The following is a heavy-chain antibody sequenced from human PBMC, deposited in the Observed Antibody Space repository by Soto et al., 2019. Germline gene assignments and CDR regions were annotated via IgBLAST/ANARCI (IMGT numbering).Heavy chain of an antibody. CDR2: IFSNDAK. D-gene: IGHD3-10*01. CDR1: GFSLSNARMG. Sequence: QVTLKESGPVLVKPTETLTLTCTVSGFSLSNARMGVSWIRQPPGKALEWLAHIFSNDAKSYSTSLKSRLTIAKDTSKSQVVLTMTNIDPVDTATYSCARSHPRGILRWFGDSPKRLYYFDYLGQGTLVTVSS. CDR3: ARSHPRGILRWFGDSPKRLYYFDY. V-gene: IGHV2-26*01. J-gene: IGHJ4*02.